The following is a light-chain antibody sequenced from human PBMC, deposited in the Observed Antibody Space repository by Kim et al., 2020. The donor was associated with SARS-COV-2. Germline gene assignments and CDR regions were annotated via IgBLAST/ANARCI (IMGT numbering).Light chain of an antibody. CDR2: YDS. CDR3: QVWDSSSDHPV. V-gene: IGLV3-21*04. J-gene: IGLJ3*02. Sequence: APGKTARITCGGNNIGSKSVHWYQRKPGQAPVLVIYYDSDRPSGIPEGFSGSNSGNTATLTISRVEAGDEADYYCQVWDSSSDHPVFGGGTQLTVL. CDR1: NIGSKS.